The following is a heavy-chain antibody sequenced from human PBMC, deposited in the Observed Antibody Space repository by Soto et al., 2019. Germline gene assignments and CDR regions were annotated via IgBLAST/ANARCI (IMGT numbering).Heavy chain of an antibody. CDR2: INPNSGGT. D-gene: IGHD1-7*01. Sequence: ASVKVSCKASGYTVTGYYMHWVRQAPGQGLEWMGWINPNSGGTNYAQKFQGWVTMTRDTSISTAYMELSRLRSDDTAVYYCARAGNWNYVGYYGMDVWGQGTTVTVSS. CDR1: GYTVTGYY. CDR3: ARAGNWNYVGYYGMDV. V-gene: IGHV1-2*04. J-gene: IGHJ6*02.